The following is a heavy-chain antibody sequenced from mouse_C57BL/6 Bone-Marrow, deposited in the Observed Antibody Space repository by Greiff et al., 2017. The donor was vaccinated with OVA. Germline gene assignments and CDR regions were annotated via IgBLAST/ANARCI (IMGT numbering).Heavy chain of an antibody. Sequence: EVQGVESGAELVRPGASVKLSCTASGFNIKDYYMHWVQQRPEQGLEWIGRIDPEDGDTEYAPKFQGQATMTADPSSNTAYLQLSSLTSEDTAVYYCTTGLLLRSEYYFGYWGQGTTLTVSS. D-gene: IGHD1-1*01. CDR2: IDPEDGDT. V-gene: IGHV14-1*01. J-gene: IGHJ2*01. CDR3: TTGLLLRSEYYFGY. CDR1: GFNIKDYY.